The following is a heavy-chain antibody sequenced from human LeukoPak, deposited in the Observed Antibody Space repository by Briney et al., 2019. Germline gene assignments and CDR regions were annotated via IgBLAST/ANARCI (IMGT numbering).Heavy chain of an antibody. J-gene: IGHJ5*02. V-gene: IGHV1-18*01. CDR1: GYTFTSYG. CDR3: ARAHDIVLMVYTYNWFDP. CDR2: ISAYNGNT. Sequence: ASVKVSCKASGYTFTSYGISWVRQAPGQGLEWMGWISAYNGNTNYAQKLQGRVTMTTDTSTSTAYMELRSLRSEDTAVYYCARAHDIVLMVYTYNWFDPWGQGTLVTVSS. D-gene: IGHD2-8*01.